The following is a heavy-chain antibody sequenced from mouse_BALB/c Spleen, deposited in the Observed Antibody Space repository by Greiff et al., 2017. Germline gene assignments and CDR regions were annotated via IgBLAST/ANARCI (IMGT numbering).Heavy chain of an antibody. CDR3: ARLEGYYRPSFAY. D-gene: IGHD2-14*01. CDR1: GFAFSSYD. V-gene: IGHV5-12-1*01. Sequence: EVQLVESGGGLVKPGGSLKLSCAASGFAFSSYDMSWVRQTPEKRLEWVAYISSGGGSTYYPDTVKGRFTISRDNAKNTLYLQMSSLKSEDTAMYYCARLEGYYRPSFAYWGQGTLVTVSA. CDR2: ISSGGGST. J-gene: IGHJ3*01.